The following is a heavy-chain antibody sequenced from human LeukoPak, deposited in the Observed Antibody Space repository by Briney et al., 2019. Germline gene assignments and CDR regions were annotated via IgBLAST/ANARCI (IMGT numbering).Heavy chain of an antibody. Sequence: GGSLRLSCAASGFIISSYAMSWVRQAPGKGLEWVSAISGSGGSKYYADSVKGRFTISRDNSKNTLYLQMNSLRAEDTAVYYCAKLTVRVDYWGQGTRVTVSS. CDR3: AKLTVRVDY. D-gene: IGHD3-10*01. CDR2: ISGSGGSK. V-gene: IGHV3-23*01. CDR1: GFIISSYA. J-gene: IGHJ4*02.